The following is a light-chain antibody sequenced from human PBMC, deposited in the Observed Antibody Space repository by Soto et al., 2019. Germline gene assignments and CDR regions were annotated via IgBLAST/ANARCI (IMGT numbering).Light chain of an antibody. J-gene: IGKJ2*01. CDR1: QFVGGSY. Sequence: EIVLTQSPGTLSLSPGERATLSCRASQFVGGSYLAWYQQKPGQAPRLLIYGASNVAPGIPDRFSGSGSGTDFTLTISRLEPDDFAEYSCRRYADLPYTFGQGTKLEIK. CDR3: RRYADLPYT. CDR2: GAS. V-gene: IGKV3-20*01.